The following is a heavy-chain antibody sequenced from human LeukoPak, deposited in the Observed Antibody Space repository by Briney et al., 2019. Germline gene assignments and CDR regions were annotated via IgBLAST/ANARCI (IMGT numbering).Heavy chain of an antibody. CDR3: ARGGNWEDFDY. CDR2: IYYSGST. Sequence: PSETLSLTCTVSGGSISSYYWSWIRQPPGKGLEWIGYIYYSGSTNYNPSLKSRVTISVDTPKNQFSLKLSSVTAADTAVYYCARGGNWEDFDYWGQGTLVTVSS. J-gene: IGHJ4*02. CDR1: GGSISSYY. V-gene: IGHV4-59*01. D-gene: IGHD7-27*01.